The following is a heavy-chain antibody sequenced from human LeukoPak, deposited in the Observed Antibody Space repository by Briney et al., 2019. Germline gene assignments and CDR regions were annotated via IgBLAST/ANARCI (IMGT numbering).Heavy chain of an antibody. D-gene: IGHD2-2*02. CDR3: GGVIDHCDNTACPFAS. J-gene: IGHJ4*02. CDR1: GGSTTTYY. V-gene: IGHV4-59*01. CDR2: IYSSGTT. Sequence: PXETLSLTCTVSGGSTTTYYWSWVRQSPERGLEWIGYIYSSGTTNYSPSLKSRVTISIDTSKNQLFLKLNSVTSADTAIYYCGGVIDHCDNTACPFASWGQGSLVTVSS.